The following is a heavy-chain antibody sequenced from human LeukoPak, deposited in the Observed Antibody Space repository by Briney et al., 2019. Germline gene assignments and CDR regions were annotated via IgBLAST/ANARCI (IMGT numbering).Heavy chain of an antibody. J-gene: IGHJ4*02. CDR3: ARGLFYDILTGYYDY. V-gene: IGHV3-30*03. Sequence: GGSLRLSCAASGFTFSSYGMHWVRQAPGKGLEWVAVISYDGSNKYYADSVKGRFTISRDNSKNTPYLQMNSLRAEDTAVYYCARGLFYDILTGYYDYWGQGTLVTVSS. CDR1: GFTFSSYG. CDR2: ISYDGSNK. D-gene: IGHD3-9*01.